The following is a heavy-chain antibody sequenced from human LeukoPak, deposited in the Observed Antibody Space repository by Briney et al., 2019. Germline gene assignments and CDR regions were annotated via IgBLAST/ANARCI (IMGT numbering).Heavy chain of an antibody. Sequence: GGSLRLSCTVSGFTVSSNSMSWVRQAPGKGLEWVSFIYSDNTHYSDSVKGRYTISRDNSKNTLYLQMNSLRAEDTAVYYCARRAGAYSHPYDYWGQGTLVTVSS. CDR2: IYSDNT. CDR1: GFTVSSNS. D-gene: IGHD4/OR15-4a*01. CDR3: ARRAGAYSHPYDY. V-gene: IGHV3-53*01. J-gene: IGHJ4*02.